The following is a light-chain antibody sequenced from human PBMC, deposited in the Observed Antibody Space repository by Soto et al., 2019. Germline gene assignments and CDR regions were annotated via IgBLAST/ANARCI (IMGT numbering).Light chain of an antibody. CDR2: GAF. CDR1: QGVTHS. Sequence: QMTQSPSSLSASVGGRITISCRASQGVTHSLARDQQRPGEVPRVLICGAFTLESGVPSRLSGGGSGTDLSLFISRLEPEDFAVYYCQQYGSSRWTFGQGTKVEI. J-gene: IGKJ1*01. CDR3: QQYGSSRWT. V-gene: IGKV1-27*01.